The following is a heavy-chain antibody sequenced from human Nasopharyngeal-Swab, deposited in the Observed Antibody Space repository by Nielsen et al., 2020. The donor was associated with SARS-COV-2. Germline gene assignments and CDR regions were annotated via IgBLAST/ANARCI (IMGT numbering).Heavy chain of an antibody. D-gene: IGHD3-16*01. V-gene: IGHV3-30*18. CDR1: GFTFSSYG. CDR3: AKPPMGDLRGWFDP. J-gene: IGHJ5*02. CDR2: ISYDGNNK. Sequence: GESLKISCAASGFTFSSYGMHWVRQVPGKGLEWVAVISYDGNNKYYVASVKGRFTISRDNSKKKLYLQMNSLRGDDTAVYYCAKPPMGDLRGWFDPWGQGTLVTVSS.